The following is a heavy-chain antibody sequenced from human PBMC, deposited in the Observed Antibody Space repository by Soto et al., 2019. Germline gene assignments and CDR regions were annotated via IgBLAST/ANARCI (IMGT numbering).Heavy chain of an antibody. CDR1: GYTFTGYY. CDR3: ARGITIVRGVIITRYDYYYYGMDV. J-gene: IGHJ6*02. CDR2: INPNSGGT. V-gene: IGHV1-2*04. D-gene: IGHD3-10*01. Sequence: QVQLVQSGAEVKKPGASVKVSCKASGYTFTGYYMHWVRQAPGQGLEWMGWINPNSGGTNYAQKFQGWVTMARETSISTAYMELSRLRSDDTAVYYCARGITIVRGVIITRYDYYYYGMDVWGQGTTVTVSS.